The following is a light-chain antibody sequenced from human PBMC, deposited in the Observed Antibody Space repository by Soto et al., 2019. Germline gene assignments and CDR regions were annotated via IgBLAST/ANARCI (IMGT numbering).Light chain of an antibody. CDR3: QQYSHSWT. J-gene: IGKJ1*01. Sequence: DIPMTQSPSTLSASVGDRITITCRASQSVSTSLAWYQQKPGKAPKLLIYDASSLKGGVPSRFTGSGSGTGFSLTISGLQPDDFATYYCQQYSHSWTFGQGTKVEI. V-gene: IGKV1-5*01. CDR1: QSVSTS. CDR2: DAS.